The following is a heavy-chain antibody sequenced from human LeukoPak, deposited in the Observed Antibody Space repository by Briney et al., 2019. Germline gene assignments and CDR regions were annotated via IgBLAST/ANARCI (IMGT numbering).Heavy chain of an antibody. CDR1: GFTVSSNY. CDR3: VRLDPHSSSWFHGAFEI. D-gene: IGHD6-13*01. J-gene: IGHJ3*02. V-gene: IGHV3-53*01. Sequence: PGGSLRLSCAASGFTVSSNYMSWVRQAPGKGLEWVSVIYSGGSTYYSDSVKGLFTISRDNSKNTLYLQMNSLRAEDTAVYYCVRLDPHSSSWFHGAFEIWGQGTMVTVSS. CDR2: IYSGGST.